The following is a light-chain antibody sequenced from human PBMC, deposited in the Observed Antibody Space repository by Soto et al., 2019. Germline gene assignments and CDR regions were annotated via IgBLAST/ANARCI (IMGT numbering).Light chain of an antibody. Sequence: DIAFTQSPGALSLSPGERATLSCRASQRVSNTYLAWYQQKPGQAPRLLIYGASSRATGIPDRFSGSGSGTDFTLTISRVAPEDFAVYYCQQYVGLPITFGQGTRLEI. CDR2: GAS. CDR3: QQYVGLPIT. J-gene: IGKJ5*01. CDR1: QRVSNTY. V-gene: IGKV3-20*01.